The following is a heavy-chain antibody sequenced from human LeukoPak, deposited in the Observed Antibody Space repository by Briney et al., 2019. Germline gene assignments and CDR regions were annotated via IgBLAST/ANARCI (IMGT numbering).Heavy chain of an antibody. J-gene: IGHJ3*02. V-gene: IGHV3-23*01. CDR2: ISGSCDNT. CDR3: AKDLLQTFFFDSSGYYSDAFGM. D-gene: IGHD3-22*01. CDR1: EFTFSNFA. Sequence: GGSLRLSCAASEFTFSNFAMSWVRQAPGKGLEWVSTISGSCDNTYYADSVKGRFTISRDNSKHTLSLHMNTLRAEDTAVYYCAKDLLQTFFFDSSGYYSDAFGMWGQGTMVTVSP.